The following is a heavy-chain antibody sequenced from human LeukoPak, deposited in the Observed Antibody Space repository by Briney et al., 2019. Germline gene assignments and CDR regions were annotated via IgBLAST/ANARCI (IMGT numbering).Heavy chain of an antibody. Sequence: GGSLRLSCAASGFTFSSYTLTWVRQAPGKGLEWVALIWYDGSNKNYADSVKGRFTISRDNSKNTLDLQMNSLRAEDTAVYYCAREGFWSGSQYYYYGMDVWGQGTTVTVSS. D-gene: IGHD3-3*01. V-gene: IGHV3-33*08. CDR2: IWYDGSNK. CDR3: AREGFWSGSQYYYYGMDV. CDR1: GFTFSSYT. J-gene: IGHJ6*02.